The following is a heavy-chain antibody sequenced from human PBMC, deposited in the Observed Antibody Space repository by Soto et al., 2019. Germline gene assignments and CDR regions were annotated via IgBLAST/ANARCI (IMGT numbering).Heavy chain of an antibody. J-gene: IGHJ6*02. CDR2: ISGSGGST. CDR3: AKTKGSWDYYYYYGMDV. D-gene: IGHD6-13*01. V-gene: IGHV3-23*01. CDR1: GFTFSSYA. Sequence: GGSLRLSCAASGFTFSSYATSWVRQAPGKGLEWVSAISGSGGSTYYADSVKGRFTISRDNSKNTLYLQMNSLRAEDTAVYYCAKTKGSWDYYYYYGMDVWGQGTTVTVSS.